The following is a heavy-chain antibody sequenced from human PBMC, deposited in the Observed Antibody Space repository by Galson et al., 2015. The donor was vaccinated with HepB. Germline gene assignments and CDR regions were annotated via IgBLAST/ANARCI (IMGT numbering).Heavy chain of an antibody. D-gene: IGHD4-17*01. CDR2: ISAYNGNT. J-gene: IGHJ4*02. V-gene: IGHV1-18*04. Sequence: SVKVSCKASGYTFTSYGISWVRQAPGQGLEWMGWISAYNGNTNYAQKLQGRVTMTTDTSTSTAYMELRSLRSDDTAVYYCARTAGGDYDFYYFDYWGQGTLVTVSS. CDR1: GYTFTSYG. CDR3: ARTAGGDYDFYYFDY.